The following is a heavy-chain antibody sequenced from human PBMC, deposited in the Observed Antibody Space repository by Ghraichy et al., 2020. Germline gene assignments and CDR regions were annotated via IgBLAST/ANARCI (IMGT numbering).Heavy chain of an antibody. CDR1: GYTFTSYG. CDR2: ISAYNGNT. Sequence: ASVKVSCKASGYTFTSYGISWVRQAPGQGLEWMGWISAYNGNTNYAQKLQGRVTMTTDTSTSTAYMELRSLRSDDTAVYYCARGCSGGSCPRGPHFDYWGQGTLVTVSS. V-gene: IGHV1-18*04. D-gene: IGHD2-15*01. J-gene: IGHJ4*02. CDR3: ARGCSGGSCPRGPHFDY.